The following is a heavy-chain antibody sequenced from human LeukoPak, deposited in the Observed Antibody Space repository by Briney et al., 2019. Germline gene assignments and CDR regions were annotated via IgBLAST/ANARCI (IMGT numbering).Heavy chain of an antibody. J-gene: IGHJ4*02. V-gene: IGHV3-9*01. CDR2: ISWNSGSI. CDR3: AIIAAVSPTYFDY. CDR1: GFTFDDYA. D-gene: IGHD6-13*01. Sequence: GGSLRLSCAASGFTFDDYAMHWVRQAPGKGLEWVSGISWNSGSIGYADSVKGRFTISRDNAKNSLYLQMNSLRAEDTALYYCAIIAAVSPTYFDYWGQGTLVTVSS.